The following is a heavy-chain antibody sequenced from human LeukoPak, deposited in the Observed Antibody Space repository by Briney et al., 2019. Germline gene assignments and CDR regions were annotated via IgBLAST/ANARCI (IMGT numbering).Heavy chain of an antibody. J-gene: IGHJ3*02. CDR1: GGTFSSYA. Sequence: SVKVSCKASGGTFSSYAISWVRQAPGQGLEWMGGIIPIFGTANYAQKFQGRVTITTDESTSTAYMELSSLRPEDTAMYYCARDRGERDSTWSLPAHGFDIWGQGTMVTVSS. CDR3: ARDRGERDSTWSLPAHGFDI. CDR2: IIPIFGTA. D-gene: IGHD6-13*01. V-gene: IGHV1-69*05.